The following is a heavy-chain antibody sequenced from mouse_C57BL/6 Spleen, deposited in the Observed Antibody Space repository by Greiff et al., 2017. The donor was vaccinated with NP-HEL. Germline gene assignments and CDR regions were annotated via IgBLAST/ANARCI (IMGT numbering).Heavy chain of an antibody. J-gene: IGHJ1*03. D-gene: IGHD1-1*01. CDR3: AREKGPITTVVANWYFDV. Sequence: EVKLEESGGGLVKPGGSLKLSCAASGFTFSSYAMSWVRQTPEKRLEWVATISDGGSYTYYPDNVKGRFTISRDNAKNNLYLQMSHLKSEDTAMYYCAREKGPITTVVANWYFDVWGTGTTVTVSS. CDR2: ISDGGSYT. CDR1: GFTFSSYA. V-gene: IGHV5-4*01.